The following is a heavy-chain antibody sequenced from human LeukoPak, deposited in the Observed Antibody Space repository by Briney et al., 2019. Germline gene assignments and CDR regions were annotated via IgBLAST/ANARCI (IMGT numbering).Heavy chain of an antibody. J-gene: IGHJ4*01. V-gene: IGHV3-33*01. Sequence: PGTSLRLSCAASGFTFSSYSMHWVRQAPGRGLEWVALIWYDGLNKYYADSVKGRFTISRDNSMNILYLQMNSLRAEDTAVYYCARPSDGHYAQGGYFDYWGHGTLVTVSS. CDR2: IWYDGLNK. CDR3: ARPSDGHYAQGGYFDY. CDR1: GFTFSSYS. D-gene: IGHD4-17*01.